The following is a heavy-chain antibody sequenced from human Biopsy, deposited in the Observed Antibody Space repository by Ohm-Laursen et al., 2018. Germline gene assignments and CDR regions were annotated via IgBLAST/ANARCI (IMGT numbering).Heavy chain of an antibody. J-gene: IGHJ4*02. D-gene: IGHD2-15*01. CDR2: ILFSGDT. CDR3: ASLGRYCSGENCYGIDY. Sequence: SDTLSLTCTVTDKSINKYYWSWLRQPPGKGLEYIGRILFSGDTNPDYNPSLKSRVTMSVDTSKNQFSLRLSSVTAADTAVYYCASLGRYCSGENCYGIDYWGQGTLVTVSS. V-gene: IGHV4-4*07. CDR1: DKSINKYY.